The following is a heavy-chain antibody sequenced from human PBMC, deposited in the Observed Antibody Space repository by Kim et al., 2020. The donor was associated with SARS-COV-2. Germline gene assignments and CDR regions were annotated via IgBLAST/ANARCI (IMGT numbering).Heavy chain of an antibody. CDR1: GGSISSYY. Sequence: SETLSLTCTVSGGSISSYYWSWIRQPPGKGLEWIGYIYYSGSTNYNPSLKSRVTISVDTSKNQFSLKLSSVTAADTAVYYCASGRITMVRGRYFDLWGRGTLVTVSS. V-gene: IGHV4-59*01. CDR3: ASGRITMVRGRYFDL. J-gene: IGHJ2*01. CDR2: IYYSGST. D-gene: IGHD3-10*01.